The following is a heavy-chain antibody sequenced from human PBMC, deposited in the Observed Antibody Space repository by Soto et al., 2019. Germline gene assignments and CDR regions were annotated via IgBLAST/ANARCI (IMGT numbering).Heavy chain of an antibody. CDR3: ARDPLPVTISPSAGMDV. Sequence: GGSLRLSCAASGFTFSSYSMNWVRQAPGKGLEWVSSISSSSSYIYYADSVKGRFTISRDNAKNSLYLQMNSLRAEDTAVYYCARDPLPVTISPSAGMDVWGQGTTVTVSS. J-gene: IGHJ6*02. CDR2: ISSSSSYI. D-gene: IGHD3-9*01. V-gene: IGHV3-21*01. CDR1: GFTFSSYS.